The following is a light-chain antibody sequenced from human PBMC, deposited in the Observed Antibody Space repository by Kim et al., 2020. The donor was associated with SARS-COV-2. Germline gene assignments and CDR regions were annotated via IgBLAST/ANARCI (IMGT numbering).Light chain of an antibody. CDR1: TFNIGAGYD. CDR2: GNS. CDR3: QSYDSSLSGWV. Sequence: QRVTISFTGSTFNIGAGYDVHWYQQLPGTAPKLLIYGNSNRPSGVPDRFSGSKSGTSASLAITGLQAEDEADYYCQSYDSSLSGWVFGGGTKLTVL. V-gene: IGLV1-40*01. J-gene: IGLJ3*02.